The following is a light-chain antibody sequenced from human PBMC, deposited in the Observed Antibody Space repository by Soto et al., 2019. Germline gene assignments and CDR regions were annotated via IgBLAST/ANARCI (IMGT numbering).Light chain of an antibody. V-gene: IGKV3-20*01. J-gene: IGKJ4*01. CDR1: QSVSTNQ. CDR2: GAS. CDR3: QYYYESSP. Sequence: EVVLTKSTGTLSLSPGERATLSCRASQSVSTNQLAWYQQKPGQAPRLLIYGASSRATGIADRFSGSGSGTDFTLTISRLEPEDFAVYYCQYYYESSPFGRGTKVDIK.